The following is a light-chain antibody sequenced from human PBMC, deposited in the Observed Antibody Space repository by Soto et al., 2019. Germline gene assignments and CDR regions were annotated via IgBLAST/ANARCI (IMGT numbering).Light chain of an antibody. CDR1: QSVSSSY. CDR2: GAS. CDR3: QQYGSSPRT. V-gene: IGKV3-20*01. Sequence: EIGLTQSPGTLSLSPGERATLSCRASQSVSSSYLAWYQQKPGQAPRLFIYGASSRATGIPDRCSGSGSGTDFTLTISRLEPEDFAVYYCQQYGSSPRTFGQGTKVDIK. J-gene: IGKJ1*01.